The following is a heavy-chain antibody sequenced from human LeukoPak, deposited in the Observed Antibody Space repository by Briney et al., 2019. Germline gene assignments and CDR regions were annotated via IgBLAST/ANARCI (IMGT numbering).Heavy chain of an antibody. CDR1: GFTFSSFS. D-gene: IGHD2-15*01. V-gene: IGHV3-48*04. Sequence: GGSLRLSCAASGFTFSSFSMNWVRQAPGKGLEWVSYISSSGSTIYYADSVKGRFTITRDNTRNSLFLQMYSLRAEDTAVYFCAREDGYCSGGNCYSYFDSWGQGTLVTVSS. CDR3: AREDGYCSGGNCYSYFDS. CDR2: ISSSGSTI. J-gene: IGHJ4*02.